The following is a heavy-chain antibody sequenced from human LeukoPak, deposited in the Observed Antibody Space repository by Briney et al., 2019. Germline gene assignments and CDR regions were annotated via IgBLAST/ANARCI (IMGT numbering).Heavy chain of an antibody. D-gene: IGHD3-16*02. CDR2: IYYSGST. J-gene: IGHJ4*02. CDR3: ARLIGDYVWGSYRYDY. CDR1: GGSICGYY. Sequence: PSETLSLTCTVSGGSICGYYWSWIRPPPGQGLEWIGYIYYSGSTNYNPSLKRRVTISVDTSKNQFSLKLSSVTAADTAVYYCARLIGDYVWGSYRYDYWGQGTLVTVSS. V-gene: IGHV4-59*08.